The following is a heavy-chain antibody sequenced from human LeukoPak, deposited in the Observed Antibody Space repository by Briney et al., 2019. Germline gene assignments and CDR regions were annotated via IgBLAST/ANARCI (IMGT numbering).Heavy chain of an antibody. J-gene: IGHJ4*02. CDR1: GFTLSSYA. CDR2: ISDSGNT. CDR3: ARDAQTSTFDY. Sequence: GGSLRLSCAASGFTLSSYAMSWVRQAPGKGLEWVSAISDSGNTYHADSVKGRFTISRDSSKNTLFLQMNRLRPEDAAVYYCARDAQTSTFDYWGQGTLVTVSS. V-gene: IGHV3-23*01.